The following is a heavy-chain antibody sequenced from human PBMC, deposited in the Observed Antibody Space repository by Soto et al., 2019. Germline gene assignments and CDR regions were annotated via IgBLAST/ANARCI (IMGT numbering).Heavy chain of an antibody. D-gene: IGHD6-13*01. CDR2: IYYSGST. Sequence: PSQTLSLTCTVCGGSISSYSWSWTRQPPGKGLEWIGYIYYSGSTNYNPSLKSRFTISVDTSKNQFSLKLSSVTAAVTAVYYCARGSYGSSSAFYGMDVWGQGTTVTVSS. V-gene: IGHV4-59*01. CDR1: GGSISSYS. J-gene: IGHJ6*02. CDR3: ARGSYGSSSAFYGMDV.